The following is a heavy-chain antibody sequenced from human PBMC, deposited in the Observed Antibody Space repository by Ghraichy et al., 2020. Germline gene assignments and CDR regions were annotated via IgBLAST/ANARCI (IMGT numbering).Heavy chain of an antibody. V-gene: IGHV3-30*04. D-gene: IGHD4-17*01. Sequence: GGSLRLSCAASGFTLTIYAMYWVRQAPGKGLEWVAVISYDGSNKYYADSVKGRFTISRDNSKNTLYLQMNSLRAEDTALYYCARDRARYGHLRDPFDVWGQGTMVTVSS. CDR3: ARDRARYGHLRDPFDV. CDR2: ISYDGSNK. CDR1: GFTLTIYA. J-gene: IGHJ3*01.